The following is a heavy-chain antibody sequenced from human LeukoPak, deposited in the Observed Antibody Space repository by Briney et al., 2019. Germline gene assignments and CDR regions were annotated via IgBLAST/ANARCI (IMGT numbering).Heavy chain of an antibody. CDR3: ARDIDTTYDY. J-gene: IGHJ4*02. CDR1: GGTFSSYA. CDR2: IIPTLGIA. D-gene: IGHD1-1*01. V-gene: IGHV1-69*04. Sequence: PVASVKVSCKASGGTFSSYAISWVRQAPGQGLEWMGRIIPTLGIANYAQKFQGRVTITADKSTSTAYMELSSLRSEDTAVYYCARDIDTTYDYWGQGTLVTVSS.